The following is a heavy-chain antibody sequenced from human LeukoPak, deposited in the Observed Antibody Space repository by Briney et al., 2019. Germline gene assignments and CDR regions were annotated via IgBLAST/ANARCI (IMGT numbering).Heavy chain of an antibody. CDR3: ASPGSGRHAFDI. Sequence: SQTLSLTCTVSGGSISSGGYYWSWIRQHPGKGLEWIGYIYYSGSTYYNPSLKSRVTISVDTSKNQFSLKLSSVTAADTAVYYCASPGSGRHAFDIWGQGTMVTVSS. V-gene: IGHV4-31*03. D-gene: IGHD3-10*01. CDR2: IYYSGST. CDR1: GGSISSGGYY. J-gene: IGHJ3*02.